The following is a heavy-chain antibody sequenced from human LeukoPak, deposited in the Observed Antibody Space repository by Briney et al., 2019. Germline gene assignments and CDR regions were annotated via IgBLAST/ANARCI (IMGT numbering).Heavy chain of an antibody. D-gene: IGHD5-12*01. J-gene: IGHJ6*03. V-gene: IGHV3-23*01. CDR2: ISASGVGT. Sequence: PGGSLRLSCAASGFAFSNYAVAWVRQAPGKGLDWVSGISASGVGTYYADSVKGRFTISRDNSKNTLYLQMDSLRAEDTALYYCAKDRTGYSGYGYYYYYMDVWGKGTTVTVSS. CDR3: AKDRTGYSGYGYYYYYMDV. CDR1: GFAFSNYA.